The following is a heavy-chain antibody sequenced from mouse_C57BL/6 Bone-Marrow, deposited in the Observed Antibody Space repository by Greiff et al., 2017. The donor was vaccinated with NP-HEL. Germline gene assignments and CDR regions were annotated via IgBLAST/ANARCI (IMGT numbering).Heavy chain of an antibody. CDR1: GFTFSNYW. CDR3: TEGRREGYFDV. Sequence: EVKLMESGGGLVQPGGSMKLSCVASGFTFSNYWMNWVRQSPEKGLEWVAQIRLKSDNYATHYAESVKGRFTISRDDSKSSVYLQMNNLRAEDTGIYYCTEGRREGYFDVWGTGTTVTVSS. V-gene: IGHV6-3*01. CDR2: IRLKSDNYAT. J-gene: IGHJ1*03.